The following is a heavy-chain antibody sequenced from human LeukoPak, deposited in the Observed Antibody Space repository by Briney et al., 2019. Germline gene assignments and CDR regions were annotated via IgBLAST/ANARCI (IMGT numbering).Heavy chain of an antibody. Sequence: SETLSLTCTVSGASISSYYWSWIRQPPGKGLGWLGYIYASVSSNYNPSLKSRVTISVDTSKNQFSLKLSSVTAADTAVYYCARTTSLGFDYYMDVWGKGTTVTVSS. CDR2: IYASVSS. CDR1: GASISSYY. CDR3: ARTTSLGFDYYMDV. V-gene: IGHV4-4*09. J-gene: IGHJ6*03. D-gene: IGHD1-1*01.